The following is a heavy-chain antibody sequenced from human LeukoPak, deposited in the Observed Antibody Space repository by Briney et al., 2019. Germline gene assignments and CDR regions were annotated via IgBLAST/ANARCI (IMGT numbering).Heavy chain of an antibody. J-gene: IGHJ4*02. CDR3: ARAGTNWNDVEEFDY. D-gene: IGHD1-1*01. CDR2: IKQDGSEK. CDR1: GFTFSSYW. V-gene: IGHV3-7*01. Sequence: PGGSLRLSCAASGFTFSSYWMSWVRQAPGKGLEWVANIKQDGSEKYYVDSVKGRFTISRDNAKNSLYLQMNSLRAEDTAVYYCARAGTNWNDVEEFDYWGQGTLVTVSS.